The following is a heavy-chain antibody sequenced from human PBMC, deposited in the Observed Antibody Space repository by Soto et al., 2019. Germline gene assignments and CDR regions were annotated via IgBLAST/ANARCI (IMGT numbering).Heavy chain of an antibody. CDR2: ISGSGGTT. V-gene: IGHV3-23*01. CDR3: ASPTDIVATTFYYCGLDV. J-gene: IGHJ6*02. D-gene: IGHD5-12*01. CDR1: GFTFSSYA. Sequence: EVQLLESGGGLVQPGGSLRLSCVVSGFTFSSYAMTWVRQPPGKGLEWVSSISGSGGTTYYADSVKGRFTISRDNSKNTLYLQMNSLRAEDTAIYYCASPTDIVATTFYYCGLDVRGQGTAVTVSS.